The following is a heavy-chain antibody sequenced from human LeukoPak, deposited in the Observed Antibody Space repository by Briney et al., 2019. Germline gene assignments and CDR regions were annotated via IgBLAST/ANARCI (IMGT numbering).Heavy chain of an antibody. CDR3: ARGTYDFVQIDY. V-gene: IGHV3-21*01. CDR2: ISTSSSYI. Sequence: GESLRLSCAASGCTFSCYSMNWVRQAPGKGLQWVSSISTSSSYIYYADSVKGRFTISRDNAKNSLFLQMNSLRAEDTAAYYCARGTYDFVQIDYWGQGTLVTVSS. CDR1: GCTFSCYS. J-gene: IGHJ4*02. D-gene: IGHD3-3*01.